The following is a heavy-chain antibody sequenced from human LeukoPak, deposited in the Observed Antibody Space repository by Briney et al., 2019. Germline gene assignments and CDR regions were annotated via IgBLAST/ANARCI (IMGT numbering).Heavy chain of an antibody. CDR1: GFTFSSYG. Sequence: GGSLSLSCAASGFTFSSYGMHWARQAPGKGLEWVAFIRYDGSNKYYADSVKGRFTISRDNSKNTLYLQMNSLRAEDTAVYYCARSSSRYCSGGSCYSGVLGYFDYWGQGTLVTVSS. CDR3: ARSSSRYCSGGSCYSGVLGYFDY. V-gene: IGHV3-30*02. D-gene: IGHD2-15*01. CDR2: IRYDGSNK. J-gene: IGHJ4*02.